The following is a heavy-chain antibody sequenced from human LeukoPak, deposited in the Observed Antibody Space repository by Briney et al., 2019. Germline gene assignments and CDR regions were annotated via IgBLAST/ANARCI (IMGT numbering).Heavy chain of an antibody. D-gene: IGHD3-10*01. CDR2: IIPILGIA. V-gene: IGHV1-69*04. J-gene: IGHJ4*02. CDR1: GGTFSSYA. CDR3: AREGVYGSGILSDY. Sequence: GSSVKVSCKASGGTFSSYAISWVRQAPGQGLEWMGRIIPILGIANYAQKFQGRVTITADKSTSTAYMELSSLRSEDTAVYYCAREGVYGSGILSDYWGQGTLVTVSS.